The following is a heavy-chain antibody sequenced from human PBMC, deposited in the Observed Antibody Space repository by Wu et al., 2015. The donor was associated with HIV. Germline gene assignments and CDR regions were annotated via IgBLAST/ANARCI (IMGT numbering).Heavy chain of an antibody. V-gene: IGHV1-2*02. D-gene: IGHD3-22*01. Sequence: QVQLVQSGAEVKKPGASVKVSCKASGYTFTGYYIHWVRQAPGQGLEWMGWINPNSGDTNYVQKFQGRVTMTRDTSISTAYMELSRLRSDDTAVYYCARENYHLGLLLPDAFDIWGQGAMVTVSS. J-gene: IGHJ3*02. CDR2: INPNSGDT. CDR1: GYTFTGYY. CDR3: ARENYHLGLLLPDAFDI.